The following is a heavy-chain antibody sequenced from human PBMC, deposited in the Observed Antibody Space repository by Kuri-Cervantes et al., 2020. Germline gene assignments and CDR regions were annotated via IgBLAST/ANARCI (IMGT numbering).Heavy chain of an antibody. CDR2: ISWNGGGV. Sequence: LSLTCAASGFSFEDYAMHWVRQVPGKGLEWVSGISWNGGGVGYAVSVRGRFTISRDNAKNSLYLQMNSLRAEDTAVYYCAREWDSSSWYRVYYYYGMDVWGQGTTVTVSS. V-gene: IGHV3-9*01. D-gene: IGHD6-13*01. J-gene: IGHJ6*02. CDR1: GFSFEDYA. CDR3: AREWDSSSWYRVYYYYGMDV.